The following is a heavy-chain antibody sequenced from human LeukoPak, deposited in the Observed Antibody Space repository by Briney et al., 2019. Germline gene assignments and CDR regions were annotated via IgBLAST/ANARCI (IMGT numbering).Heavy chain of an antibody. Sequence: SVKVSCKASGGTFSSYAISWVRQAPGQGLEWMGGIIPIFGAANYAQKFQGRVTITADKPTSTAYMELSSLRSEDTAVYYCARTGSLAGTFDPWGQGTLVTVSS. J-gene: IGHJ5*02. V-gene: IGHV1-69*06. CDR1: GGTFSSYA. CDR3: ARTGSLAGTFDP. CDR2: IIPIFGAA. D-gene: IGHD6-19*01.